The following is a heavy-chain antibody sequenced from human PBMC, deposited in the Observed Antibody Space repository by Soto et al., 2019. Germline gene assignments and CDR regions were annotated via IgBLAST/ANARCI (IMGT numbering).Heavy chain of an antibody. CDR1: GYTFFTYD. CDR3: ARHHGHTTSEIWFDP. CDR2: ISTYSGDT. J-gene: IGHJ5*02. V-gene: IGHV1-18*01. D-gene: IGHD1-1*01. Sequence: QVHLVQSGVEVKTPGASVKVSCQASGYTFFTYDISWVRQAPGQGLEWMGWISTYSGDTKYEQKFQGRVTMTTDTSTNTAYLEQRSLRSDDTAVYYCARHHGHTTSEIWFDPWGQGTLVTVS.